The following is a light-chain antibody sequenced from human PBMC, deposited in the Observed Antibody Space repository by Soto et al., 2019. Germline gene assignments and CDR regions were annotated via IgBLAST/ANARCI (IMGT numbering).Light chain of an antibody. CDR1: QGISSY. CDR3: QQYYSYPWT. Sequence: AIRMTQSPSSFSASTGDRVTITCLASQGISSYLAWYQQKPGKAPKLLIYAASTLQSGVPSRFSGSGSGTDFTLTISCLQSEDFATYYCQQYYSYPWTFSEGTQVEIK. V-gene: IGKV1-8*01. CDR2: AAS. J-gene: IGKJ1*01.